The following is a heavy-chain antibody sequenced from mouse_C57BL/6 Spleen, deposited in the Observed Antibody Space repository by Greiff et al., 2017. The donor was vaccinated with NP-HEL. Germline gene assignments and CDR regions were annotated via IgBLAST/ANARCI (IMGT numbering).Heavy chain of an antibody. CDR1: GYAFSSSW. CDR2: IYPGDGDT. V-gene: IGHV1-82*01. D-gene: IGHD3-1*01. J-gene: IGHJ2*01. Sequence: QVQLKESGPELVKPGASVKISCKASGYAFSSSWMNWVKQRPGKGLEWIGRIYPGDGDTNYNGKFKGKATLTADKSSSTAYMQLSSLTSEDSAVYFCARWRANFDYWGQGTTLTVSS. CDR3: ARWRANFDY.